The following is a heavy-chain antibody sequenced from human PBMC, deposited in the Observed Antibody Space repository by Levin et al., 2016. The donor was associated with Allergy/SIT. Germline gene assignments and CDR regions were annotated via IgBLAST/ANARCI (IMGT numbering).Heavy chain of an antibody. Sequence: SETLSLTCAVHGGSFSAYYWSWVRQSPDKGLEWIGEINHSGRTDYNPSLKSRVTISVDTSKNQFSLKLSSVTAADTAVYYCARTPIAVAGLYYFDYWGQGTLVTVSS. CDR1: GGSFSAYY. J-gene: IGHJ4*02. CDR2: INHSGRT. D-gene: IGHD6-19*01. V-gene: IGHV4-34*01. CDR3: ARTPIAVAGLYYFDY.